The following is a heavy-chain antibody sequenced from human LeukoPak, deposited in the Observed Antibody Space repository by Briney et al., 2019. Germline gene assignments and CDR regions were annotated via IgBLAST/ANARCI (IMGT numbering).Heavy chain of an antibody. CDR2: IRSSSSYI. Sequence: GGSLRLSCAASGFTFSSYSMNWFRQAPGKGLEWVSSIRSSSSYIYYADSVKGRFTISRDNAKNSMYLQMNSLRAEDTAVYHCARESGGGWQPFDYWGQGTLVTVSS. CDR3: ARESGGGWQPFDY. D-gene: IGHD3-16*01. J-gene: IGHJ4*02. CDR1: GFTFSSYS. V-gene: IGHV3-21*01.